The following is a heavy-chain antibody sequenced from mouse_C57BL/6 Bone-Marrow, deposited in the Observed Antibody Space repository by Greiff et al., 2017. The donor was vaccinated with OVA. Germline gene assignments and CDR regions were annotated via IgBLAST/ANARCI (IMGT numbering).Heavy chain of an antibody. J-gene: IGHJ4*01. CDR1: GYTFTSYW. CDR3: ARILYYYGSSPYYYAMDY. Sequence: VQLQQPGAELVRPGTSVKLSCKASGYTFTSYWMHWVKQRPGQGLEWIGVIDPSDSYTNYNQKFKGKATLTVDTSSSTAYMQLSSLTSEDSAVYYCARILYYYGSSPYYYAMDYWGQGTSVTVSS. D-gene: IGHD1-1*01. CDR2: IDPSDSYT. V-gene: IGHV1-59*01.